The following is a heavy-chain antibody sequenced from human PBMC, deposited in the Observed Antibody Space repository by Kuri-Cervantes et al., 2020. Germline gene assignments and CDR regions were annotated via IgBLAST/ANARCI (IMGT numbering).Heavy chain of an antibody. J-gene: IGHJ4*02. CDR1: GYTFSSYA. CDR2: ITGNGGTT. Sequence: GESLKISCAASGYTFSSYAMTWVRQAPGKGLEWVSGITGNGGTTYYADSVKGRFTISRDNSKNTLYLQMNSLRAEDTAVYYCAREGYDFWSGPSGAYFDYWGQGTLVSVSS. V-gene: IGHV3-23*01. D-gene: IGHD3-3*01. CDR3: AREGYDFWSGPSGAYFDY.